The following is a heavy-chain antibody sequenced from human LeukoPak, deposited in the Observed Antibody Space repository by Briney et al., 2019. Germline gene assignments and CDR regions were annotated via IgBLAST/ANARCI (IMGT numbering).Heavy chain of an antibody. V-gene: IGHV3-21*01. Sequence: GGSLRLSCVASGFTFSSYSMNWVRQAPGKGLEWVSSISSSSSYIYYAESVKGRFTISRDNAKNSLYLQMNSLRAEDTAVYYCARDGGYSGSYFSPIYYMDVWGKGTTVTISS. CDR2: ISSSSSYI. D-gene: IGHD1-26*01. CDR1: GFTFSSYS. CDR3: ARDGGYSGSYFSPIYYMDV. J-gene: IGHJ6*03.